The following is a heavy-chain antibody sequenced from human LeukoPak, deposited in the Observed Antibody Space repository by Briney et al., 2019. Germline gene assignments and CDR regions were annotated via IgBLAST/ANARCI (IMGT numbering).Heavy chain of an antibody. J-gene: IGHJ4*02. V-gene: IGHV1-69*13. CDR2: IIPIFGTA. CDR3: ARAVSSGWYYFDY. Sequence: SVKVSRKASGGTFSSFAISWVRQAPGQGLEWMGGIIPIFGTANYAQKFQGRVTITADESTSTAYMELSSLRSEDTAVYYCARAVSSGWYYFDYWGQGTLVTVSS. CDR1: GGTFSSFA. D-gene: IGHD6-19*01.